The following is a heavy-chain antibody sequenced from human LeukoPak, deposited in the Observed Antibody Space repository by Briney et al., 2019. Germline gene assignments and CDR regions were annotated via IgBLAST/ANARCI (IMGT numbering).Heavy chain of an antibody. D-gene: IGHD3-22*01. J-gene: IGHJ4*02. CDR2: IYYSGST. CDR3: ARDWGNIVVVD. CDR1: GGSISSSSYY. Sequence: PSETLSLTCTVSGGSISSSSYYWGWIRQPPGKGLEWIGSIYYSGSTYYNPSLKSRVTISVDTSKNQFSLKLSSVTAADTAVYYCARDWGNIVVVDWGQGTLVTVSS. V-gene: IGHV4-39*07.